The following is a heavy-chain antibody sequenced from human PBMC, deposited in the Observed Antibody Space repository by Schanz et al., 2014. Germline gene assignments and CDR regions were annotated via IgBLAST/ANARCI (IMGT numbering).Heavy chain of an antibody. Sequence: VQLVESGGGLVKPGGSLRLSCTASGFAFSSYSMNWVRQAPGKGLEWVSYISSSGTTIYYADSVKGRFTISRDNAKNSLFLQMNSLRVEDTAVYYCARDTSYGMDVWGQGTTVTVSS. J-gene: IGHJ6*02. CDR1: GFAFSSYS. V-gene: IGHV3-48*01. CDR3: ARDTSYGMDV. CDR2: ISSSGTTI.